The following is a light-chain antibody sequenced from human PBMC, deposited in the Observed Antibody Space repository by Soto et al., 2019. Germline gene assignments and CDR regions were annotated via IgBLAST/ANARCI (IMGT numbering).Light chain of an antibody. V-gene: IGKV3D-15*01. CDR3: QQYNNWPPKT. CDR1: QSVSSY. CDR2: STF. Sequence: EIVLTQSPATLSLSTGERATLSCRVSQSVSSYLARYQQKPGQAPRLLIYSTFGRATGIPNRFSGSGSGTEFTLTISSLQSEDFAVYYCQQYNNWPPKTFGQGTKV. J-gene: IGKJ1*01.